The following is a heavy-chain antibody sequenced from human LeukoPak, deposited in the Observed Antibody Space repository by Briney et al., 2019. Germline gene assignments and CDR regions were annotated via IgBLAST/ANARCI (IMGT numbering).Heavy chain of an antibody. CDR1: GGSFSGYY. Sequence: SETLSLTCAVHGGSFSGYYWSWIRQPPGKGLEWIGEINHSGSTNYNPSLKSRVTISVDTSKNQFSQKLSSVTAADTAVYYCARDEGEDYGGNSIDYWGQGTLVTVSS. V-gene: IGHV4-34*01. D-gene: IGHD4-23*01. J-gene: IGHJ4*02. CDR3: ARDEGEDYGGNSIDY. CDR2: INHSGST.